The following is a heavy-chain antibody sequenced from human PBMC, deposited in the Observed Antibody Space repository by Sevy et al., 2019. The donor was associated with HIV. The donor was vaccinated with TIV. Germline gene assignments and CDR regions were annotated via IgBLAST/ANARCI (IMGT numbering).Heavy chain of an antibody. CDR3: ARGGSYYYDSSGYYVDY. J-gene: IGHJ4*02. CDR2: INPNSGGT. D-gene: IGHD3-22*01. CDR1: GYTFTGYY. V-gene: IGHV1-2*06. Sequence: PSVKVSCKASGYTFTGYYMHWVRQAPGQGLEWMGRINPNSGGTNYAQKFQGRVTMTRDTSISKAYMELSRLRSDDTAVYYCARGGSYYYDSSGYYVDYWGQGTLVTVSS.